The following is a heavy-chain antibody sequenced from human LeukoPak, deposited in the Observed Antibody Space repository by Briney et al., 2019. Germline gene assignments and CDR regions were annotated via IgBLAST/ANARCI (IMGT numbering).Heavy chain of an antibody. Sequence: GGSLRLSCTASGFTFSDYHMSWIRQAPGRGLEWVSYISSSGNPIHYADSVRGRFTISRDNAKNSLYLHMNSLRAEDAAVYYCASSTDGSGSYYYYGMDVWGQGTTVTVSS. CDR3: ASSTDGSGSYYYYGMDV. V-gene: IGHV3-11*01. CDR2: ISSSGNPI. CDR1: GFTFSDYH. J-gene: IGHJ6*02. D-gene: IGHD3-10*01.